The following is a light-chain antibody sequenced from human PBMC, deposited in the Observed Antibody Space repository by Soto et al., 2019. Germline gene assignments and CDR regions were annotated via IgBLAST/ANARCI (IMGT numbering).Light chain of an antibody. Sequence: DIQLTQSPSFLSASVGDRVTITCRASQGISSYLAWYQQKPRKAPKLLIYAASTLQSGVPSRFSGSGSGTEFTLTISSLQPEDFATYYCQQLRTFGGGTKVEIK. V-gene: IGKV1-9*01. CDR1: QGISSY. CDR2: AAS. J-gene: IGKJ4*01. CDR3: QQLRT.